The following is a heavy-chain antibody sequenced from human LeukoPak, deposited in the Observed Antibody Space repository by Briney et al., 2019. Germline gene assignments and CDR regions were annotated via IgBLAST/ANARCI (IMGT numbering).Heavy chain of an antibody. V-gene: IGHV5-10-1*01. D-gene: IGHD3-10*01. CDR2: IDPSDSYT. Sequence: GAALLISSKGSGYGFISYWINWVRPMPGKGREWMGRIDPSDSYTNYNPSFQGHVTISADKSISTAYLQWSSLMASDTAMYYCARHTISDCWGQGTQVT. J-gene: IGHJ4*02. CDR1: GYGFISYW. CDR3: ARHTISDC.